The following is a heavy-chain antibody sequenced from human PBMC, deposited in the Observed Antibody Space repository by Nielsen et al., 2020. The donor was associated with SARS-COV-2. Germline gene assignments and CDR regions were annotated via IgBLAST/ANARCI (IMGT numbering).Heavy chain of an antibody. CDR1: GGSISSGGYY. Sequence: LRLSCTVSGGSISSGGYYWSWIRQHPGKGLEWIGYIYYSGSTYYNPSLKSRVTISVDTSKNQFSLKLSSVTAADTAVYYCARGQGYSSSWFDPWGQGTLVTVSS. D-gene: IGHD6-13*01. J-gene: IGHJ5*02. CDR2: IYYSGST. V-gene: IGHV4-31*03. CDR3: ARGQGYSSSWFDP.